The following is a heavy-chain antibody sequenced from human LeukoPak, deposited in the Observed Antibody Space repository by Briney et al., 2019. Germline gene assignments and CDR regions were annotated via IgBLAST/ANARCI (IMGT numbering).Heavy chain of an antibody. CDR3: TTDSPDSGYGGTFDY. Sequence: GGSLRFSCAASGFTFSNAWMSWVRQAPGKGLEWVGRIKSKTDGGTTDYAARVKGRFTISRDDSKNALYLQMNSLKTEDTAVYYCTTDSPDSGYGGTFDYWGQGTLVNVSS. V-gene: IGHV3-15*01. D-gene: IGHD4-23*01. CDR2: IKSKTDGGTT. CDR1: GFTFSNAW. J-gene: IGHJ4*02.